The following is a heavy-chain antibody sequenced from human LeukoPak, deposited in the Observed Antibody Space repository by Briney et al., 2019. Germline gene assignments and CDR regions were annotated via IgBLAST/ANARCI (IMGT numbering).Heavy chain of an antibody. CDR2: IYSGGST. Sequence: GGSLRLSCAASGFTVSSNYMSWVRQAPGKGLEWVSVIYSGGSTYYADSVKGRFTISRDNSKNTLYLQMNSLRAEDTAVYYCARDAGYSSSLDWTYYYYGMDAWGQGTTVTVSS. J-gene: IGHJ6*02. CDR3: ARDAGYSSSLDWTYYYYGMDA. V-gene: IGHV3-66*01. D-gene: IGHD6-13*01. CDR1: GFTVSSNY.